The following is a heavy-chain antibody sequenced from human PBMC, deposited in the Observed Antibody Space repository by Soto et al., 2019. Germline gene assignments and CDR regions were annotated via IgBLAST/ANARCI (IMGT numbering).Heavy chain of an antibody. CDR2: IYPGDHET. Sequence: GESLKIYCQCYGYTFSNFWIGWVRQLPGQGLEWMGIIYPGDHETRYSPSFLGKVTISAEKSINTAYLQWSSLEASDSAFYFCARRPRSSPYFHVWGQGALPTVSS. CDR1: GYTFSNFW. CDR3: ARRPRSSPYFHV. J-gene: IGHJ1*01. V-gene: IGHV5-51*01. D-gene: IGHD6-13*01.